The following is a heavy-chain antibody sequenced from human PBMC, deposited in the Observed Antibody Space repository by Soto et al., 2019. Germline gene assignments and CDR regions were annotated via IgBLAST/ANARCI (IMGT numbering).Heavy chain of an antibody. CDR1: GLIFSNYK. V-gene: IGHV3-74*01. J-gene: IGHJ4*02. CDR3: ARDTKGLHY. D-gene: IGHD2-2*01. Sequence: PGGSLRLSCAASGLIFSNYKMHWVRQAPGKGLVWVSRINTDGSITDYADSVKGRFTVSRDNAKNTMYLQMNSLTADDTAVYYCARDTKGLHYLGQETLVPVSS. CDR2: INTDGSIT.